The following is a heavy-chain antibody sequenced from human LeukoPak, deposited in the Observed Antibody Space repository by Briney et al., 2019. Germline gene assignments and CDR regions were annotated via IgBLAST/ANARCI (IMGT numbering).Heavy chain of an antibody. D-gene: IGHD6-19*01. CDR3: ARGSSGSFDY. CDR1: GDSVSSDSVA. Sequence: LSQTLSLTCVISGDSVSSDSVAWHWIRQYPSRGLEWLGRTYYRSKWYNDYAESVRSRITINPDTSKNQFSLQLKSLTPEDTAVYYCARGSSGSFDYWGQGTLVTVSS. CDR2: TYYRSKWYN. V-gene: IGHV6-1*01. J-gene: IGHJ4*02.